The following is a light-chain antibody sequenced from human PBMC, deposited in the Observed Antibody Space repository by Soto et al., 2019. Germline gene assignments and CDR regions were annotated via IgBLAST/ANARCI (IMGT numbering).Light chain of an antibody. CDR2: DVN. V-gene: IGLV2-14*01. CDR1: SSDIGDYNY. Sequence: QSALTQPASVSGSPGQSITISSTGTSSDIGDYNYVSWYQQYPGKVPKLVIYDVNHRPSGVSNRFSGSKSGNTASLTISGLQAEDEADYYCSSSTTTTSLVVFGGGTKVTVL. J-gene: IGLJ3*02. CDR3: SSSTTTTSLVV.